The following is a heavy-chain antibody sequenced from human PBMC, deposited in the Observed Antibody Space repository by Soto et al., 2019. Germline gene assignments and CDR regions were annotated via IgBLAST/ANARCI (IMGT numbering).Heavy chain of an antibody. Sequence: SETLSLTCAVYGGSFNGYYWTWIRQPPGTGLEWIEEINHSGSTNYNPSLKSRVTISVDTSKNQFSLKLTSVTAADTAVYYCARDKITGLFDYWGQGTLVTVSS. D-gene: IGHD2-8*02. V-gene: IGHV4-34*01. CDR2: INHSGST. CDR3: ARDKITGLFDY. CDR1: GGSFNGYY. J-gene: IGHJ4*02.